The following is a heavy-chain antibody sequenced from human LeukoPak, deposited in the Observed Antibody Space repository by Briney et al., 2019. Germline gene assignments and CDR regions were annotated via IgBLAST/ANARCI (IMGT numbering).Heavy chain of an antibody. Sequence: ASVKVSCKASGYTFTGYYMHWVRQAPGQGLEWMGWINPNSGGTNYAQKFQGRVTMTRDTSISTAYMELSRLRSDDTAVYYCARGSPGIAVAGTYYWGQGTLVTASS. J-gene: IGHJ4*02. CDR1: GYTFTGYY. V-gene: IGHV1-2*02. D-gene: IGHD6-19*01. CDR3: ARGSPGIAVAGTYY. CDR2: INPNSGGT.